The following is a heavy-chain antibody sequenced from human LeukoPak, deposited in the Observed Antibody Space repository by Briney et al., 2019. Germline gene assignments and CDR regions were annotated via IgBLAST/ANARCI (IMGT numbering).Heavy chain of an antibody. CDR3: TTLPSYYDSSGYHFDY. V-gene: IGHV3-15*01. CDR1: GFSFYNLA. D-gene: IGHD3-22*01. J-gene: IGHJ4*02. CDR2: IKSKTDGGTT. Sequence: GGSLRLSCAPSGFSFYNLAFHWVRQAPGKGLEWVGRIKSKTDGGTTDYAAPVKGRFTISRDDSKNTLYLQMNSLKTEDTAVYYCTTLPSYYDSSGYHFDYWGQGTLVTVSS.